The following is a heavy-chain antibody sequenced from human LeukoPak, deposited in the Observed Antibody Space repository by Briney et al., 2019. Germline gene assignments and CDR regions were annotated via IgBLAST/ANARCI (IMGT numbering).Heavy chain of an antibody. Sequence: GGSLRLSCAASGSTFSSYDMHWVRQATGKGLEWVSAIGTAGDTYYPGSVKGRFTISRENAKNSLYLQMNSLRAGDTAVYYCARGGYYDSSGFIFDPWGQGTLVTVSS. J-gene: IGHJ5*02. D-gene: IGHD3-22*01. CDR2: IGTAGDT. CDR1: GSTFSSYD. V-gene: IGHV3-13*01. CDR3: ARGGYYDSSGFIFDP.